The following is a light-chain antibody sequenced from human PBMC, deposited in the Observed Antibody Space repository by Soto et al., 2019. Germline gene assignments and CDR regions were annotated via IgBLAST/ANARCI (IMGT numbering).Light chain of an antibody. CDR2: AAS. CDR3: QQSYSTPAIT. CDR1: QGISSY. V-gene: IGKV1-39*01. Sequence: DIQLTQSPSCLSASVGDRVTITCRASQGISSYLAWYQQKPGKAPKLLIYAASTLQSGVPSRFSGSGSGTDFTLTISSLQPEDFATYYCQQSYSTPAITFGQGTRLEIK. J-gene: IGKJ5*01.